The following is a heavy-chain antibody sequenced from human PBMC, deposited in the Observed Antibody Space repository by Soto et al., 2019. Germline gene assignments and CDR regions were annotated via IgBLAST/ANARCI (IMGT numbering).Heavy chain of an antibody. CDR3: AKTFDERNTYWFDP. V-gene: IGHV3-21*04. J-gene: IGHJ5*02. CDR2: ISSTTNYI. D-gene: IGHD3-10*01. Sequence: PGGSLRLSCAASGFTFTRYSMNWVRQAPGKGLEWVSSISSTTNYIYYAASVKGRFTISRDDSKNSLYLQMNSLKTEDTAVYYCAKTFDERNTYWFDPWGQGTLVTVSS. CDR1: GFTFTRYS.